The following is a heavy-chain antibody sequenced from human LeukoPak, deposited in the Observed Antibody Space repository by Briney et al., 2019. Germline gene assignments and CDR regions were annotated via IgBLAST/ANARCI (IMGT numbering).Heavy chain of an antibody. CDR1: GGSISNSRYY. CDR3: ARRASDWSFDY. V-gene: IGHV4-39*01. Sequence: PSETLSLTCAVSGGSISNSRYYWVWIRQTPGKGLEWIGTMHYSGSTYYNPYLKSRVTISVDTSKNQFSLKLSSVTAADTAVFYCARRASDWSFDYWGQGTLVTVSS. D-gene: IGHD6-19*01. J-gene: IGHJ4*02. CDR2: MHYSGST.